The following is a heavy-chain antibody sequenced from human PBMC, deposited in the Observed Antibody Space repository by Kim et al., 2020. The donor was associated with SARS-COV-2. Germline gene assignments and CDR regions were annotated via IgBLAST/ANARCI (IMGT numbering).Heavy chain of an antibody. D-gene: IGHD3-10*01. CDR2: IAYNGSHI. CDR1: GFTFNDYT. V-gene: IGHV3-30*04. Sequence: GGSLRLSCAASGFTFNDYTWDWVRQAPGKGLEWVALIAYNGSHISYPDSVKGRFIISRDNTKSTLYLQMNSLRPEDTAVYYCLAEIGSRSFDHWGQGTLVTVSS. CDR3: LAEIGSRSFDH. J-gene: IGHJ4*02.